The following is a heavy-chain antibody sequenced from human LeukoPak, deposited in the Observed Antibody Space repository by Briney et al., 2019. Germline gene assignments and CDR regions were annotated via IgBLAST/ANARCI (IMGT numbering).Heavy chain of an antibody. J-gene: IGHJ4*02. CDR2: ISSSSSYI. CDR1: GFSFDDYA. CDR3: ARETVAGSFDY. D-gene: IGHD6-19*01. Sequence: PGGSLRLSCIASGFSFDDYAIHWVRQVPGKGLEWVSSISSSSSYIYYADSVKGRFTVSRDNAKNSLYLQMNSLRAEDTAVYYCARETVAGSFDYWGQGTLVTVSS. V-gene: IGHV3-21*01.